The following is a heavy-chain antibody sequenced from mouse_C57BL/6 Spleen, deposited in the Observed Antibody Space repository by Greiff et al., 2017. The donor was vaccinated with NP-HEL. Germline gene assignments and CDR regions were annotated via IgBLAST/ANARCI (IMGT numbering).Heavy chain of an antibody. D-gene: IGHD2-4*01. CDR1: GYTFTSYW. J-gene: IGHJ4*01. CDR2: IYPGSGST. Sequence: VQLQQPGAELVKPGASVKMSCKASGYTFTSYWITWVKQRPGQGLEWIGDIYPGSGSTNYNEKFKSKATLTVDTSSSTAYMQLSSLTSEDSAVYYCARCIYYDYVGAMDYWGQGTSVTVSS. V-gene: IGHV1-55*01. CDR3: ARCIYYDYVGAMDY.